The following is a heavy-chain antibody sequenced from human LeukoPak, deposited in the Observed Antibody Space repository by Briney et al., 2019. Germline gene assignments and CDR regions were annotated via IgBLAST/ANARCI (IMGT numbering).Heavy chain of an antibody. D-gene: IGHD6-19*01. CDR1: GGSFSGYY. CDR2: INHSGST. V-gene: IGHV4-34*01. Sequence: SETLPLTCAVYGGSFSGYYWSWIRQPPGKGLEWIGEINHSGSTNYNPSLKSRVTISVDTSKNQSSLKLSSVTAADTAVYYCAFSSSGWDYFDYWGQGTLVTVSS. CDR3: AFSSSGWDYFDY. J-gene: IGHJ4*02.